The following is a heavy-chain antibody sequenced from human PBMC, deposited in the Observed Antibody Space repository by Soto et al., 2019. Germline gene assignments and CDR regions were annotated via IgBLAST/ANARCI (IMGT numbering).Heavy chain of an antibody. D-gene: IGHD5-18*01. CDR3: ARGGRGYSYGYLRNWFDP. V-gene: IGHV4-34*01. J-gene: IGHJ5*02. CDR1: GGSFSGYY. CDR2: INHSGST. Sequence: QVQLQQGGAGLLKPSETLSLTCAVYGGSFSGYYWSWIRQPPGKGLEWIGSINHSGSTNYNPSLKSRVTISVDTSKYQFSRKLSSVNAADTAVYYCARGGRGYSYGYLRNWFDPWGQGTLVTVSS.